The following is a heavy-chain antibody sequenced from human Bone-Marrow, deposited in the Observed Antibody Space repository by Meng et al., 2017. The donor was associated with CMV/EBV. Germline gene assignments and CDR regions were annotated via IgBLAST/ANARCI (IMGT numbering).Heavy chain of an antibody. Sequence: SVKVSCKASGYTFTDYYMHWVRQAPGQGLEWMGGIIPIFGTANYAQKFQGRVTITTDESTSTAYMELSSLRSEDTAVYYCARQSPWRLTRPAYYYYYGMDVWGQGTTVTVPS. CDR1: GYTFTDYY. CDR3: ARQSPWRLTRPAYYYYYGMDV. CDR2: IIPIFGTA. J-gene: IGHJ6*02. D-gene: IGHD2-21*02. V-gene: IGHV1-69*05.